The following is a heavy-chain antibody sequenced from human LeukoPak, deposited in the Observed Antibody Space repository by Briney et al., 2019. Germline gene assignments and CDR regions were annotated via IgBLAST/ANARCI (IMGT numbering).Heavy chain of an antibody. J-gene: IGHJ4*02. Sequence: PGGSLRLSCAASGFTFDDYAMHWVRQAPGKGLEWVSGISWNSGSIGYADSVKGRFTISRDNSKNTLYLQMNSLRAEDTAVYYCAKALFYGDYPYYFDYWGQGTLVTVSS. D-gene: IGHD4-17*01. V-gene: IGHV3-9*01. CDR2: ISWNSGSI. CDR1: GFTFDDYA. CDR3: AKALFYGDYPYYFDY.